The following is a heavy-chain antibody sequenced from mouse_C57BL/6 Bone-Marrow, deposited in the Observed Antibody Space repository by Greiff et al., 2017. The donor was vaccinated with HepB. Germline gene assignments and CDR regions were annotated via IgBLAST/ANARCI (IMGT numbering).Heavy chain of an antibody. CDR2: ISSGGSYT. D-gene: IGHD1-1*01. V-gene: IGHV5-6*01. Sequence: EVQLVDSGGDLVKPGGSLKLSCAASGFTFSSYGMSWVRQTPDKRLAWVATISSGGSYTYYPDSVKVRFTISRDNAKNTLYLQMSSLKSEDTAMYYCARQGYYYGSSYDYAMDYWGQGTAVTVSS. CDR3: ARQGYYYGSSYDYAMDY. CDR1: GFTFSSYG. J-gene: IGHJ4*01.